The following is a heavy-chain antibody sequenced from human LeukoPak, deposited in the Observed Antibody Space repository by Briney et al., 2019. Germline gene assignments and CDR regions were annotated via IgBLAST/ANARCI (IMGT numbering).Heavy chain of an antibody. J-gene: IGHJ5*02. CDR2: IYPGDSTT. CDR1: GDRFSTYW. CDR3: ARTQVVPATIDFWFGP. V-gene: IGHV5-51*01. D-gene: IGHD2-2*01. Sequence: PGESLKISCKGSGDRFSTYWIAWVRQTPGKGLEWMGVIYPGDSTTRYSPSFEGQVTMSVDRSISTAYLQWSSLKASDTAMYYCARTQVVPATIDFWFGPWGQGTLVTVSS.